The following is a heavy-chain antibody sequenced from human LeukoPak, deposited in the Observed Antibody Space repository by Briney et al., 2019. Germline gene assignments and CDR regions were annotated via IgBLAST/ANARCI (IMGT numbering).Heavy chain of an antibody. Sequence: AASVKVSCKASGYTFTSYDINWVRQATGQGLEWMGWMNPNSGNTGYAQKFQGRVTMTRNTSISTAYMELSSLRSEDTAVYYCARGRRSRGPGYETVAGTGYWGQGTLVTVSS. CDR1: GYTFTSYD. V-gene: IGHV1-8*01. J-gene: IGHJ4*02. CDR2: MNPNSGNT. D-gene: IGHD6-19*01. CDR3: ARGRRSRGPGYETVAGTGY.